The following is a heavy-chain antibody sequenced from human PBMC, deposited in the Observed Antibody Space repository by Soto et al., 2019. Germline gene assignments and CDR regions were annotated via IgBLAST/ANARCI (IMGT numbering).Heavy chain of an antibody. D-gene: IGHD3-10*01. CDR2: IYGDGRTT. V-gene: IGHV3-23*01. CDR1: GFIFSTTD. CDR3: VKNSGWFNS. J-gene: IGHJ5*01. Sequence: XGSLGLSCEASGFIFSTTDMSWVRQAPGKGLEWVSTIYGDGRTTYYADSVRGRFSISRDNSKKMVYLQMDSLRVDDTAIYYCVKNSGWFNSWGQGSLVTVSS.